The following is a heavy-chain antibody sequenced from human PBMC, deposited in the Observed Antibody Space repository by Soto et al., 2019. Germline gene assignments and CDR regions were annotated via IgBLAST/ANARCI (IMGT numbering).Heavy chain of an antibody. Sequence: ASVKVSCKASGGTFSSYAISWVRQAPGQGLEWMGGIIPIFGTANYAQKFRGRVTITADESTSTAYMELSSLRSEDTAVYYCAGDYCSGGSCYRGWFDPWGQGTLVTVSS. J-gene: IGHJ5*02. D-gene: IGHD2-15*01. CDR2: IIPIFGTA. CDR3: AGDYCSGGSCYRGWFDP. V-gene: IGHV1-69*13. CDR1: GGTFSSYA.